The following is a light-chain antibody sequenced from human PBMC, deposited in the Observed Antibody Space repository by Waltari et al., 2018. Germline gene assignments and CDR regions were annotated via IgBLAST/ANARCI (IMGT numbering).Light chain of an antibody. V-gene: IGKV1-39*01. CDR1: QTISTN. CDR3: QQSYSAPPS. Sequence: DIQMTQSPSSLSASLGDRVTLTCRASQTISTNLNWYQHIPGKVPKLLIYAATFLQSGVPSRFSGSGSGTDFTLTIRSLQPEDFVFYFCQQSYSAPPSFGGGTKVDVK. J-gene: IGKJ4*01. CDR2: AAT.